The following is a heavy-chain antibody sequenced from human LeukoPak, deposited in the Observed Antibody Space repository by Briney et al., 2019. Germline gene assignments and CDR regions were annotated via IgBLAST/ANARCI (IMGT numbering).Heavy chain of an antibody. V-gene: IGHV1-69*04. CDR2: IIPILGNA. D-gene: IGHD6-13*01. CDR3: AREYAYSSSWLSGLAEGYYGMDV. Sequence: SVKVSCKASGGTFSSYALSWVRQAPGQGLEWMGRIIPILGNANYAQKFQGRVTITADKSTSTAYMELSSLRSEDTAVYYCAREYAYSSSWLSGLAEGYYGMDVWRQGTTVTVSS. J-gene: IGHJ6*02. CDR1: GGTFSSYA.